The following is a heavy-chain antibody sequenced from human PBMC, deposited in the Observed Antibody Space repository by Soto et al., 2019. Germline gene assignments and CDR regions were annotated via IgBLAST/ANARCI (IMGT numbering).Heavy chain of an antibody. CDR2: IKTDGSST. J-gene: IGHJ4*02. CDR3: VRSFDQ. V-gene: IGHV3-74*01. Sequence: TGGSLRLSCAASGFTFSSYAMHWVRQAPGKGLVWVSRIKTDGSSTNYADSVKGRFTISRDNAKNTLYLQMNSLRVEDTAVYYCVRSFDQWGQGTLVTVSS. CDR1: GFTFSSYA.